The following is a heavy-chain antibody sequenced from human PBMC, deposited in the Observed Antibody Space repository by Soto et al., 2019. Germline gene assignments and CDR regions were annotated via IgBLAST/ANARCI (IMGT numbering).Heavy chain of an antibody. J-gene: IGHJ6*02. V-gene: IGHV3-64D*06. CDR1: GFTFSSYA. CDR3: ASRTPARPGYYYYGMDV. Sequence: HPGGSLRLSCSASGFTFSSYAMHWVRQAPGKGLEYVSAISSNGGSTYYADSVKGRFTISRDNSKNTLYLQMSSLRAEDTAVYYCASRTPARPGYYYYGMDVWGQGTTVTVSS. D-gene: IGHD6-6*01. CDR2: ISSNGGST.